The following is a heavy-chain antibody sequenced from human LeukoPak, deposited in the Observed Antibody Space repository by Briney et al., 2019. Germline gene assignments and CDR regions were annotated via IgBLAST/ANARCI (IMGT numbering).Heavy chain of an antibody. Sequence: ASVKVSCKASGYTFTGYYMHWVRQAPGQGLEWMGWINPNSGGTNYAQKFQGRVTMTRDTSISTAYMELSRLGSDDTAVYYCARGVPLAARPGRGGDVCVYWGQGTLVTVSP. V-gene: IGHV1-2*02. CDR1: GYTFTGYY. D-gene: IGHD6-6*01. J-gene: IGHJ4*02. CDR2: INPNSGGT. CDR3: ARGVPLAARPGRGGDVCVY.